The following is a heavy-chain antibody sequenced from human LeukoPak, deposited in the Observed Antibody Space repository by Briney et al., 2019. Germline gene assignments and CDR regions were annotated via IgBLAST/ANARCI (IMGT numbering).Heavy chain of an antibody. Sequence: PGGSLRLSCAASGFTFSSHSMSWFRQAPGKGLEWASGISGSGGSTYYADSVKGRFTISRDNSKNTLYLQMNSLRDEDTALYYCARTMYITGSSDFDYWGQGTLVTVSS. J-gene: IGHJ4*02. CDR1: GFTFSSHS. V-gene: IGHV3-23*01. CDR3: ARTMYITGSSDFDY. CDR2: ISGSGGST. D-gene: IGHD1-26*01.